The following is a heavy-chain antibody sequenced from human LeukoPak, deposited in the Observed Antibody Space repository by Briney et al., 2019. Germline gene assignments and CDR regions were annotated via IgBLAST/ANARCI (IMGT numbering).Heavy chain of an antibody. CDR3: ARPRYSSSWYLLDY. V-gene: IGHV5-51*01. CDR2: IYPGDSDT. D-gene: IGHD6-13*01. J-gene: IGHJ4*02. CDR1: GYNSTSYW. Sequence: GESLKISCKGSGYNSTSYWIGWVRQMPGKGLEWMGIIYPGDSDTRYSPSFQGQVTFSADKSISTAYLQWSSLKASDTAMYYCARPRYSSSWYLLDYWGQGTLVTVSS.